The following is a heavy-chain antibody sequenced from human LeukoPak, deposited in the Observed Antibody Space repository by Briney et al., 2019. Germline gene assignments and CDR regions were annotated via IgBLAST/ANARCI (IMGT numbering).Heavy chain of an antibody. J-gene: IGHJ4*02. V-gene: IGHV1-2*02. CDR2: INPNSGGT. D-gene: IGHD3-22*01. Sequence: ASVKVTCKASGYTFTGYYMHWVRQAPGQGLEWIGWINPNSGGTNYAQKFQGRVTMTRDTSISTAYMELSRLRSDDTAVYYCARNEKKRYYYDSSGYWNYWGQGTLVIVS. CDR1: GYTFTGYY. CDR3: ARNEKKRYYYDSSGYWNY.